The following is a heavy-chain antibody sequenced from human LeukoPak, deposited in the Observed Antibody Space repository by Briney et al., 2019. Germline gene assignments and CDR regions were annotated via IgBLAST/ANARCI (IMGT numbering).Heavy chain of an antibody. CDR1: GGTFSSYA. CDR2: IIPIFGTA. Sequence: GASVKVSCKASGGTFSSYAISWVRQAPGQGLEWMGGIIPIFGTANYARKFQGRVTITADESTSTAYMELSSLRSEDTAVYYCAREAVFTTVTIEVHAFDIWGQGTMVTVSS. V-gene: IGHV1-69*01. CDR3: AREAVFTTVTIEVHAFDI. J-gene: IGHJ3*02. D-gene: IGHD4-17*01.